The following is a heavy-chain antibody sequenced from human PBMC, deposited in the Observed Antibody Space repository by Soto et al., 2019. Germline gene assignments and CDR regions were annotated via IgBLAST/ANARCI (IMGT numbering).Heavy chain of an antibody. CDR3: VKDLAGIRGIAAAGLDAFDI. D-gene: IGHD6-13*01. Sequence: GGSLRLSCSASGFTFSSYAMHWVRQAPGKGLEYVSAISSNGGSTYYADSVKGRFTISRDNSKNTLYLQMSSLRAEDTAVYYCVKDLAGIRGIAAAGLDAFDIWGQGTMVTVSS. J-gene: IGHJ3*02. CDR2: ISSNGGST. V-gene: IGHV3-64D*08. CDR1: GFTFSSYA.